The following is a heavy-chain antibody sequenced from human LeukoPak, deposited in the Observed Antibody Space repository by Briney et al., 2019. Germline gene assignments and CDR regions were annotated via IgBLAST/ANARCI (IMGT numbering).Heavy chain of an antibody. CDR1: GYTFTGYY. Sequence: AASVKVSCKASGYTFTGYYMHWVRQAPGQGLEWMGWINPNSGGTNYAQKFQGRVTMTRDTSISTAYMELSRPRSDDTAVYYCAKYYYGSGSYFDPWGQGTLVTVSS. V-gene: IGHV1-2*02. CDR2: INPNSGGT. CDR3: AKYYYGSGSYFDP. D-gene: IGHD3-10*01. J-gene: IGHJ5*02.